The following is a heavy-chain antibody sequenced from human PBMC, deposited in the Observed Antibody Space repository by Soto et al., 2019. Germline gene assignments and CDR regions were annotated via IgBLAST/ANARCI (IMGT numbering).Heavy chain of an antibody. V-gene: IGHV3-43*01. Sequence: GGSLRLSCAASGFTFDDYTMHWVRQAPGKGLEWVSLISWDGGSTYYADSVKGRFTISRDNSKNSLYLQMNSLRTEDTALYYCAKDLTGIQGHDAFDIWGQGTMVTVSS. CDR1: GFTFDDYT. J-gene: IGHJ3*02. CDR3: AKDLTGIQGHDAFDI. D-gene: IGHD3-9*01. CDR2: ISWDGGST.